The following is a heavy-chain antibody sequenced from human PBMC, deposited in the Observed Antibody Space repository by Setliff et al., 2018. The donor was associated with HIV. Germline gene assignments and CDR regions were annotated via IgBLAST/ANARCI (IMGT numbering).Heavy chain of an antibody. J-gene: IGHJ6*04. CDR1: GGSISSGNYS. D-gene: IGHD3-9*01. CDR2: IYDSGST. V-gene: IGHV4-61*10. Sequence: SETLSLTCTVSGGSISSGNYSGNWSGQPAGKGRXXIGYIYDSGSTNYNPSLKSRVTISVDTTKNQFSLKLSSVTAADPAVYYCARGGAFYWLFLDVWGKGTTGTVSS. CDR3: ARGGAFYWLFLDV.